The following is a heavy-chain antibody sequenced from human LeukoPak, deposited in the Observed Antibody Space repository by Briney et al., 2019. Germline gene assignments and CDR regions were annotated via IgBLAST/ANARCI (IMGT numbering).Heavy chain of an antibody. CDR3: ARESLRGGMDV. D-gene: IGHD3-16*01. CDR2: TRNKANSYTT. J-gene: IGHJ6*02. Sequence: GGSLRLSCAASGFTFGDHYMDWVRQAPGKGLEWVGRTRNKANSYTTEYAASVKGRFTISRDDLENTLYLQMNSLKTEDTAVYYCARESLRGGMDVWGQGTTVTVSS. CDR1: GFTFGDHY. V-gene: IGHV3-72*01.